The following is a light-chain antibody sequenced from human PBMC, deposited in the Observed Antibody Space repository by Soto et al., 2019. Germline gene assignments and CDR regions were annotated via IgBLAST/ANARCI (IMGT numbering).Light chain of an antibody. J-gene: IGLJ3*02. CDR1: SSNIGSNT. CDR3: AAWDDSLNGWV. Sequence: QPVLTQPPSASGTPGQRVTISCSGSSSNIGSNTVNWYQQLAGTAPKLLIYSNNQRPSGVPDRFSGSKSGTSASLAISGLQSEDEADYYCAAWDDSLNGWVFGGGTQLTVL. CDR2: SNN. V-gene: IGLV1-44*01.